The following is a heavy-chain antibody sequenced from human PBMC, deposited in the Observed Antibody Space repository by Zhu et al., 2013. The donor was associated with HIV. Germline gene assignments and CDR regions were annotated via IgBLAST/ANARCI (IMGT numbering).Heavy chain of an antibody. CDR1: GFTFSSYD. CDR2: IGTAGDT. V-gene: IGHV3-13*01. Sequence: EVQLVESGGGLVQPGGSLRLSCAASGFTFSSYDMHWVRQATGKGLEWVSAIGTAGDTYYPGSVKGRFTISRENAKNSLYLQMNSLRAEDTAVYYCAKARIAARRSAFDYWGQGTLGHRLL. CDR3: AKARIAARRSAFDY. J-gene: IGHJ4*02. D-gene: IGHD6-6*01.